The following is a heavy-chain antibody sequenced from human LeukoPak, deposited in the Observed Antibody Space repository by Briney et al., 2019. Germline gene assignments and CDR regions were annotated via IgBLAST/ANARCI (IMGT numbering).Heavy chain of an antibody. V-gene: IGHV3-23*01. CDR1: GFTFSSYA. CDR3: AKGTPGYSSSWYNPLDY. J-gene: IGHJ4*02. CDR2: ISGSGGST. Sequence: GGSLRLSCAASGFTFSSYAMSWVRQAPGKGLEWVSAISGSGGSTYYADSVKGRFTISRDNSKNTLYLQMNSLRAEDTAVYYCAKGTPGYSSSWYNPLDYWGQETLVTVSS. D-gene: IGHD6-13*01.